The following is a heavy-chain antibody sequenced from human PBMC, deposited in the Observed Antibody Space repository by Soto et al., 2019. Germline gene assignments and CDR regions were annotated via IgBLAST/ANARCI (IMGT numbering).Heavy chain of an antibody. D-gene: IGHD6-13*01. J-gene: IGHJ5*02. CDR3: AQTSLSSSWYWFDP. CDR2: IYRDDDK. V-gene: IGHV2-5*02. Sequence: QITLKESGPTLVKPTQTLTLTCTLSGFSLTTSGVGVSWIRQPPGKGLEWLALIYRDDDKRYSPSLKSRLTITRDTTKNQVVLTMTNIDPVDTATYYCAQTSLSSSWYWFDPWGQGTLVTVST. CDR1: GFSLTTSGVG.